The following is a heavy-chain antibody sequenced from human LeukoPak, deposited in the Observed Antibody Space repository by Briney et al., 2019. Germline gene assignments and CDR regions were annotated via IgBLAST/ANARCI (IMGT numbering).Heavy chain of an antibody. Sequence: SETLSLTCAVYGGSFSGYYWGWIRQPPGKGLEWIGSIYHSGSTYYNPSLKSRVTISVDTSNNQFSLKLRSVTAADTAVYYCARDRYYYDSSSYYSAFDTWGQGTMVTVSS. CDR3: ARDRYYYDSSSYYSAFDT. J-gene: IGHJ3*02. CDR2: IYHSGST. D-gene: IGHD3-22*01. V-gene: IGHV4-34*01. CDR1: GGSFSGYY.